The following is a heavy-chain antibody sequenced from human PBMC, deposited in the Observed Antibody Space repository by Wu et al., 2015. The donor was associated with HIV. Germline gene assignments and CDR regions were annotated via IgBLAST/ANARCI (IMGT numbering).Heavy chain of an antibody. CDR1: GYTFTSYY. J-gene: IGHJ5*02. D-gene: IGHD4-17*01. CDR3: ARDLATTVTDAWFDP. V-gene: IGHV1-46*01. Sequence: QVQLVQSGAEVKKPGASVKVSCKASGYTFTSYYMHWVRQAPGQGLEWMGIINPSGGSTSYAQKFQGRVTMTRDTSTSTVYMELSSLRSEDTAVYYCARDLATTVTDAWFDPWGPGNPGPPSPQ. CDR2: INPSGGST.